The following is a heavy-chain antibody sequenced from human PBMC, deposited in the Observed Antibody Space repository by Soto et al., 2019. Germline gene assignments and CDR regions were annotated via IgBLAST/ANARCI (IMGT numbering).Heavy chain of an antibody. CDR1: GFTFSSYA. D-gene: IGHD1-26*01. CDR3: ARVLSPIVGATIAAYYYYGMDV. CDR2: ISYDGSNK. J-gene: IGHJ6*02. Sequence: PGGSLRLSCAASGFTFSSYAMHWVRQAPGKGLERVAVISYDGSNKYYADSVKGRFTISRDNSKNTLYLQMNSLRAEDTAVYYCARVLSPIVGATIAAYYYYGMDVWGQGTTVTVSS. V-gene: IGHV3-30-3*01.